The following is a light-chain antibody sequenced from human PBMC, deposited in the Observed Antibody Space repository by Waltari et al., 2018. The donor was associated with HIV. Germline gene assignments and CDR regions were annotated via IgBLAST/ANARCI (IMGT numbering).Light chain of an antibody. V-gene: IGKV3-11*01. CDR1: QSVSTY. CDR2: DAS. CDR3: QHRSDWPPSTT. Sequence: EIVLTQSPATLSLSPGDRATLSCRASQSVSTYLACYQQKRGGAPRLLIYDASNRATGIPARFSGSGSGTAFTITISGIEPEDFAVYYCQHRSDWPPSTTFGQGTRLEIK. J-gene: IGKJ5*01.